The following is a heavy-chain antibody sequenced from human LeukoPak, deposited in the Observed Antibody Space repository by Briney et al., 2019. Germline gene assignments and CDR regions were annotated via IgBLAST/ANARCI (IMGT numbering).Heavy chain of an antibody. CDR2: ISSSGSTI. CDR1: GFTFSDYY. Sequence: GGSLRLSCAASGFTFSDYYMSWIRQAPGKGLEWVSYISSSGSTIYYADSVKGRFTISRDNAKNSLYLQMNSLRAEDTAVYYCARVSPAYDFWSGYYGSRHYYGMDVWGQGTTVTVSS. D-gene: IGHD3-3*01. J-gene: IGHJ6*02. CDR3: ARVSPAYDFWSGYYGSRHYYGMDV. V-gene: IGHV3-11*01.